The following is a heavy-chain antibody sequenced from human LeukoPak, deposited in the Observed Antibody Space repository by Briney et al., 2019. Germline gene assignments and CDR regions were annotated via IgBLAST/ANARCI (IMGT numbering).Heavy chain of an antibody. Sequence: GASVKVSCKASGYTFTGYYMHWVRQAPGQGLEWMGWINPNSGGTNYAQKFQGRVTMTRDTSISTAYMELSRLRSDDTAVYYCARVGGFGSNYYYMDVWGKGTTVTVSS. J-gene: IGHJ6*03. CDR1: GYTFTGYY. CDR3: ARVGGFGSNYYYMDV. D-gene: IGHD3-3*01. CDR2: INPNSGGT. V-gene: IGHV1-2*02.